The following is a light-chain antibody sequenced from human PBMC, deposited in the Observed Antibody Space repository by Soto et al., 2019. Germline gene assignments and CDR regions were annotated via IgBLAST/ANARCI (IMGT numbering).Light chain of an antibody. Sequence: VLTQSPGTLSVSPGERATLSCRASQSLANSFIAWYQQKPGQAPRLLIYDTSSRASGIPDRFSGSGSGTEFTLTISRLETEDFAVFYCQQYGTSEIIFGQGTRLEIK. CDR2: DTS. V-gene: IGKV3-20*01. CDR3: QQYGTSEII. J-gene: IGKJ5*01. CDR1: QSLANSF.